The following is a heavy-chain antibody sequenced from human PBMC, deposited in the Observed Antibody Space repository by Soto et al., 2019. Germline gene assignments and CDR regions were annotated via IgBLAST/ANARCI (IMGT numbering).Heavy chain of an antibody. CDR1: GFTFSSYG. D-gene: IGHD6-19*01. CDR3: AKNKEYSSGWYVDY. J-gene: IGHJ4*02. V-gene: IGHV3-30*18. Sequence: QVQLVESGGGVVQPGRSLRLSCAASGFTFSSYGMHWVRQAPGKGLEWVAVISYDGSNKYYADSVKGRFTISRDNSKKPLYLQMNSLRAEDTAVYYCAKNKEYSSGWYVDYWGQGTLVTVSS. CDR2: ISYDGSNK.